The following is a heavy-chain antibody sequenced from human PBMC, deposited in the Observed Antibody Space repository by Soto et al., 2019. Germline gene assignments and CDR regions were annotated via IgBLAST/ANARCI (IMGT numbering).Heavy chain of an antibody. J-gene: IGHJ4*02. Sequence: SETLSLTCTVSGGSISSYYWSWIRQPPGKGPEWIGYIYYSGSTNYNPSLKSRVTISVDTSKNQFSLKLSSVTAADTAVYYCARLSNPWGNSVMDYWGQGTLVTVSS. CDR1: GGSISSYY. CDR3: ARLSNPWGNSVMDY. D-gene: IGHD3-16*01. CDR2: IYYSGST. V-gene: IGHV4-59*01.